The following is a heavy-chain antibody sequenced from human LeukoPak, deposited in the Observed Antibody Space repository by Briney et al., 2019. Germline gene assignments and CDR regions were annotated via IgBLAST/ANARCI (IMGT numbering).Heavy chain of an antibody. Sequence: GGSLRLSCAASGFTFSSYAMHWVRQAPGKGLEWVAVISYDGSNKYYADSVKGRFTISRDNSKNTLYLQMNSLRAEDTAVYYCASDDSSGYRMCYFDYWGQGTLVTVSS. CDR1: GFTFSSYA. CDR3: ASDDSSGYRMCYFDY. V-gene: IGHV3-30*04. CDR2: ISYDGSNK. D-gene: IGHD3-22*01. J-gene: IGHJ4*02.